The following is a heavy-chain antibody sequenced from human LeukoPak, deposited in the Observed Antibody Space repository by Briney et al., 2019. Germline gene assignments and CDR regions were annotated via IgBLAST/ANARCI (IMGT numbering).Heavy chain of an antibody. CDR3: ARGFAGYSSSWYGLDGDYYYYGMDV. Sequence: LGESLKISCKGSGYSFTSYWIGWVRQMPGKGLEWMGIIYPGDSDTRYSPSFQGQVTISADKSISTAYLQWSSLKASDTAMYYCARGFAGYSSSWYGLDGDYYYYGMDVWGQGTTVTVSS. V-gene: IGHV5-51*01. D-gene: IGHD6-13*01. CDR1: GYSFTSYW. CDR2: IYPGDSDT. J-gene: IGHJ6*02.